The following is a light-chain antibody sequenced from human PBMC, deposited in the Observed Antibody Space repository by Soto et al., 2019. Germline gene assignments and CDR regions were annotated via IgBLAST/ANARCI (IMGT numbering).Light chain of an antibody. Sequence: DVVMTQSPLSLPVTLGQSASVSCRSSESVLYRDGNSYLSWFQQRTGQSPRRLIYKVSNRDSGVPDRFSGSGSDTDFTLKISRVEAEDVGVYYCMQGTYWPYTFGQGTQLEIK. CDR1: ESVLYRDGNSY. CDR3: MQGTYWPYT. J-gene: IGKJ2*01. V-gene: IGKV2-30*01. CDR2: KVS.